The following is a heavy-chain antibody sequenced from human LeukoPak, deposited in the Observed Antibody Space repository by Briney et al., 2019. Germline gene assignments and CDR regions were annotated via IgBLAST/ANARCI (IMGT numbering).Heavy chain of an antibody. J-gene: IGHJ3*02. Sequence: PGGSLRLSCAASGFTFSGFWMTWVRQAPGKGLEWVSSITSSGNYKYYGDPVKGRFTISRDNAKNSLYLEMNSLRVEDTAVYYCARVDHTEAFETWGQGTVVTVS. CDR1: GFTFSGFW. V-gene: IGHV3-21*01. CDR3: ARVDHTEAFET. D-gene: IGHD1-14*01. CDR2: ITSSGNYK.